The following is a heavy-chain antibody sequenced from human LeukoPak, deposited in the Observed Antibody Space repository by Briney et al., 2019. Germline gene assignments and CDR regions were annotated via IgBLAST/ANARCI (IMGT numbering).Heavy chain of an antibody. Sequence: AGGSLRLSCAASGFIFSNYWMSWVRQAPGKGLEWVANINQDGNHKFYVDSVQGRFTISRDNAKNSLYLQMNSLRAEGTAVYYCAGDYWGQGTLVTVSS. V-gene: IGHV3-7*03. CDR3: AGDY. CDR1: GFIFSNYW. CDR2: INQDGNHK. J-gene: IGHJ4*02.